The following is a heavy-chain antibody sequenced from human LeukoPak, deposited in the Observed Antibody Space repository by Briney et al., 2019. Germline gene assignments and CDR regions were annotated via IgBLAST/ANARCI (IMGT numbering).Heavy chain of an antibody. CDR1: GFTFSSYY. V-gene: IGHV3-21*01. D-gene: IGHD2-8*01. CDR3: ARGGRTGYCTNGVCPGAYAFDI. CDR2: ISTNTSYI. J-gene: IGHJ3*02. Sequence: SGGSLRLSCAASGFTFSSYYMNWVRQAPGKGLEWVSSISTNTSYIYYVDSVKGRFTISRDNAKNSLYLQMNSLRAEDTAVYYCARGGRTGYCTNGVCPGAYAFDIWGQGTMVTVSS.